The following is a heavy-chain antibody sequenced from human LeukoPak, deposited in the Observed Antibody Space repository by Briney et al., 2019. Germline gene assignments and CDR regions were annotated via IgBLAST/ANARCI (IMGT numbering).Heavy chain of an antibody. CDR2: IKQDGSEK. CDR3: ARERDSIAGYFDY. Sequence: GGSLRLYCAASGFTFSSYWMSWVRQAPGKGLERVANIKQDGSEKYYVDSVKGRFTISRDNAKNSLYLQMNSLRAEDTAVYYCARERDSIAGYFDYWGQGTLVTVSS. J-gene: IGHJ4*02. D-gene: IGHD3-3*02. V-gene: IGHV3-7*01. CDR1: GFTFSSYW.